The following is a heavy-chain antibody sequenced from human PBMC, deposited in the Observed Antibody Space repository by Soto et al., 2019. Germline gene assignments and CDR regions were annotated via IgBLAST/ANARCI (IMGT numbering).Heavy chain of an antibody. CDR1: GYSFTSYW. D-gene: IGHD6-13*01. J-gene: IGHJ4*02. CDR3: ARQGGYSSSWPFDY. CDR2: IDPSDSYT. Sequence: GESLKISCKGSGYSFTSYWISWVRQMPGKGLEWMGRIDPSDSYTNYSPSFQGHVTISADKSTSTAYLQWSSLKASDTAMYYCARQGGYSSSWPFDYWGQGTLVTVSS. V-gene: IGHV5-10-1*01.